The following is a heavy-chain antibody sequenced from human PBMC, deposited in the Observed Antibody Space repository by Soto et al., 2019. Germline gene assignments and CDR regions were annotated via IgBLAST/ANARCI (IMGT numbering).Heavy chain of an antibody. CDR1: GGSISSGGYY. D-gene: IGHD4-17*01. CDR2: IYYSGST. Sequence: SETLSLTCTVSGGSISSGGYYWSWIRQHPGKGLEWIGYIYYSGSTYYNPSLKSRVTISVDTSKNQFSLKLSSVTAADTAVYYCARDYGDYNSYYYYGMDVWGQGTTVTVSS. V-gene: IGHV4-31*03. CDR3: ARDYGDYNSYYYYGMDV. J-gene: IGHJ6*02.